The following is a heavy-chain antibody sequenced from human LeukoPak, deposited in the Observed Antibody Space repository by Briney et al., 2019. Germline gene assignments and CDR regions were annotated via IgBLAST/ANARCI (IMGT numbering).Heavy chain of an antibody. CDR2: INHSGST. V-gene: IGHV4-34*01. D-gene: IGHD2-21*02. CDR1: GGSFSGYY. CDR3: ASFTHIVVVTAIHGGGYFDY. Sequence: SETLSLTCAVYGGSFSGYYWSWIRQPPGKGLEWIGEINHSGSTNYNPSLKSRVTISVDTSKNQYSLKLSSVTAADTAVYYCASFTHIVVVTAIHGGGYFDYWGQGTLVTVSS. J-gene: IGHJ4*02.